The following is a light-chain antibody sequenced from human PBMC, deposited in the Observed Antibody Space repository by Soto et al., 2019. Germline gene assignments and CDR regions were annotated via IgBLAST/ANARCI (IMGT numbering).Light chain of an antibody. Sequence: QSVLTQPPSVSAAPGQKVTISCSGSTSNIGNNYVSWYQQLPGTAPKLLIYDNNKRPSGIPDRFSGSKFGTSATLGITGLQTGDEADYYCGTWDSSLSAVVFGGGTKLTV. V-gene: IGLV1-51*01. CDR3: GTWDSSLSAVV. CDR2: DNN. CDR1: TSNIGNNY. J-gene: IGLJ2*01.